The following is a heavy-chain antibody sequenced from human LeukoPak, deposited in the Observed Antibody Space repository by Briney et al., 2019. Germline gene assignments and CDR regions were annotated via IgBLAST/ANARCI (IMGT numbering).Heavy chain of an antibody. V-gene: IGHV3-30-3*01. CDR1: GFTFSSYA. CDR3: ARAELGMSLDY. J-gene: IGHJ4*02. D-gene: IGHD7-27*01. CDR2: ISYDGSNK. Sequence: PGRSLRLSCAASGFTFSSYAIHWVRQAPGKGLEWVTLISYDGSNKYYADSVKGRFTISRDNSKNTLYLQMNSLRPEDTAVYYCARAELGMSLDYWGQGTLVTVSS.